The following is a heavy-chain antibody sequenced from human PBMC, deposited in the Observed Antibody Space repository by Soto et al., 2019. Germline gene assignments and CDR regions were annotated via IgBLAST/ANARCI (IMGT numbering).Heavy chain of an antibody. D-gene: IGHD5-12*01. Sequence: EVQLVESGGGLVQPGGSLRLSCAASGFTFSKFWMSWVRQTPGKGLEWVANIRQDGSEKYYVDSVKGRFTISRDNAKNSLYLQMNSLTVEDTAVYYCTSRNPEHCFTSGCSAPYDYWGQGTLVTVPS. J-gene: IGHJ4*02. CDR3: TSRNPEHCFTSGCSAPYDY. V-gene: IGHV3-7*03. CDR1: GFTFSKFW. CDR2: IRQDGSEK.